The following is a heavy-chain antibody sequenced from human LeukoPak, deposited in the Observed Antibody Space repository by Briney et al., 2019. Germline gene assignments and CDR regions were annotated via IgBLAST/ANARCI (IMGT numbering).Heavy chain of an antibody. CDR3: ARDPGFGAPTYYYYMDV. Sequence: GGSLRLSCAASGFTFSSYSMNWVRQAPGKGLEWVSSISSSSSYIYYADSVKGRFTISRDNAKNSLYLQMNSLRAEDTAVYYCARDPGFGAPTYYYYMDVWGKGTTVTVSS. V-gene: IGHV3-21*01. J-gene: IGHJ6*03. CDR2: ISSSSSYI. CDR1: GFTFSSYS. D-gene: IGHD3-10*01.